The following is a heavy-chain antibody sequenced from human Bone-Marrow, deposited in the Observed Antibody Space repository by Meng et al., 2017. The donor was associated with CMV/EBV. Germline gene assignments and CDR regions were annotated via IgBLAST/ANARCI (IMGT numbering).Heavy chain of an antibody. Sequence: SVKVSCKASGGTFSSYAISWVRQAPGQGLEWMGGIIPILGIANYAQKFQGRVTITADKSTSTAYMELSSLRSEDTAVYYCACSAGPFGGLNYYGMDVWGQGTTVTVYS. D-gene: IGHD3-10*02. V-gene: IGHV1-69*10. CDR2: IIPILGIA. CDR1: GGTFSSYA. CDR3: ACSAGPFGGLNYYGMDV. J-gene: IGHJ6*01.